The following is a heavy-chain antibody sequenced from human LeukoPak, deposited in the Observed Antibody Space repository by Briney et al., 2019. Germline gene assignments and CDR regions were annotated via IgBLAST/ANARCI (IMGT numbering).Heavy chain of an antibody. D-gene: IGHD3-9*01. CDR2: IRYDGSNK. V-gene: IGHV3-30*02. CDR3: AKYYDILTAFDY. J-gene: IGHJ4*02. CDR1: GFTFSSYG. Sequence: GVLRLSCAASGFTFSSYGMHWVRQAPGKGLEWVAFIRYDGSNKYYADSVKGRFTISRDNSKNTLYLQMNSLRAEDTAVYYCAKYYDILTAFDYWGQGTLVTVSS.